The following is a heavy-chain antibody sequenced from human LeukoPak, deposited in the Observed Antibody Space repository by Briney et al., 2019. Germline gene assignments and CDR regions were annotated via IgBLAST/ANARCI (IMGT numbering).Heavy chain of an antibody. J-gene: IGHJ4*02. CDR1: GYTFTSYD. D-gene: IGHD2-8*01. V-gene: IGHV1-24*01. Sequence: ASVKVSCKASGYTFTSYDINWVRQAPGKGLEWMGGFDPEDGETIYAQKFQGRVTMTEDTSTDTAYMERSSLRSEDTAVYYCATDLMLSLGYWGQGTLVTVSS. CDR2: FDPEDGET. CDR3: ATDLMLSLGY.